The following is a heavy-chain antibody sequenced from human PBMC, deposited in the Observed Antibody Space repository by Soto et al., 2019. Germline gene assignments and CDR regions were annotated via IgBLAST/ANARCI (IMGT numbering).Heavy chain of an antibody. V-gene: IGHV1-8*01. D-gene: IGHD3-3*01. CDR1: GYTFTSYD. Sequence: ASVKVSCKASGYTFTSYDINWVRQATGQGLEWMGWMNPNSGNTGYAQKFQGRVTMTRNTSISTAYMELSSLRSEDTAVYYCARAEVFYDFWSGQPVYYGMDVWGQGTTVTVSS. CDR2: MNPNSGNT. J-gene: IGHJ6*02. CDR3: ARAEVFYDFWSGQPVYYGMDV.